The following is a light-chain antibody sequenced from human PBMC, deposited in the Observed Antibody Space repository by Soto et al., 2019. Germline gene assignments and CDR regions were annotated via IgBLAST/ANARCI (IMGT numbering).Light chain of an antibody. CDR3: CSYAGTGIV. CDR1: SSDVGSYNL. CDR2: EGS. V-gene: IGLV2-23*01. J-gene: IGLJ2*01. Sequence: QSALTQPASVSGSPGQSITISCTRTSSDVGSYNLVSWYQRHPDQAPKLIIYEGSKRPSGVSNRFSSSKSGNTASLTISGLQAEDEAEYYCCSYAGTGIVFGGGTKLTVL.